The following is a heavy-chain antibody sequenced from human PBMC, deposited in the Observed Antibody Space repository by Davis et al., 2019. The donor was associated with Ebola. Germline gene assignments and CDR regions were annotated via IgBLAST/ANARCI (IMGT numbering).Heavy chain of an antibody. J-gene: IGHJ4*02. CDR1: GYTFTAYH. CDR3: ARLCSSSCPNDY. D-gene: IGHD6-13*01. Sequence: AASVKVSCKASGYTFTAYHMHWVRQAPGQGLEWMGRMNPHSGGTNYAQTFQGRVTMISDTSISTAYMELSRLTYDDTAVYYCARLCSSSCPNDYWGQGTLVTVSS. CDR2: MNPHSGGT. V-gene: IGHV1-2*06.